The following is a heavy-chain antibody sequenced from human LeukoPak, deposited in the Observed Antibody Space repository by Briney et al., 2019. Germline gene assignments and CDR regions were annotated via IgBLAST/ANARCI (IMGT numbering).Heavy chain of an antibody. CDR2: IYTSGST. Sequence: SETLSLTCTVSGGSISSYYWNCIRQPAGKGLEWIGRIYTSGSTSYNSSLKSRVTMSVDTSKNQFSLRLSSVTAADTAVYYCARDVGGYNYGYSLDYWGQGTLVSVSS. D-gene: IGHD5-18*01. J-gene: IGHJ4*02. CDR1: GGSISSYY. V-gene: IGHV4-4*07. CDR3: ARDVGGYNYGYSLDY.